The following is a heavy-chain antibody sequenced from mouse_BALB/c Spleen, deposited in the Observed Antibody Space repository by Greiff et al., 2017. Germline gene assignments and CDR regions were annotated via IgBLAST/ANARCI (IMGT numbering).Heavy chain of an antibody. J-gene: IGHJ4*01. V-gene: IGHV5-17*02. D-gene: IGHD2-14*01. CDR2: ISSGSSTI. CDR1: GFTFSSFG. CDR3: ARRDRYGYAMDY. Sequence: EVHLVESGGGLVQPGGSRKLSCAASGFTFSSFGMHWVRQAPEKGLEWVAYISSGSSTIYYADTVKGRFTISRDNPKNTLFLQMTSLRSEDTAMYYCARRDRYGYAMDYWGQGTSVTVSS.